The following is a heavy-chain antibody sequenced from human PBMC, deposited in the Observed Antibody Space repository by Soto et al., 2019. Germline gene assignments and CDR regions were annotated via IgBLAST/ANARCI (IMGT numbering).Heavy chain of an antibody. D-gene: IGHD6-19*01. CDR1: GFTFSDYY. CDR2: ISSSGSTI. Sequence: GGSLRLSCAASGFTFSDYYMSWIRQAPGKGLEWVSYISSSGSTIYYADSVKGRFTISRDNAKNSLYLQMNSLRAEDTAVYYCARDPGIAVAGPSSNWFDPWGQGTLVTVSS. J-gene: IGHJ5*02. V-gene: IGHV3-11*01. CDR3: ARDPGIAVAGPSSNWFDP.